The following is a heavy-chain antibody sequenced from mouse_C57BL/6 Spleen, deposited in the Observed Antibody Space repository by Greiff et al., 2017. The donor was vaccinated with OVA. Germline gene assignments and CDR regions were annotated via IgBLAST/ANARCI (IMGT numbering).Heavy chain of an antibody. J-gene: IGHJ2*01. CDR2: ISSGGDYI. CDR1: GFTFSSYA. D-gene: IGHD4-1*01. V-gene: IGHV5-9-1*02. Sequence: EVMLVESGEGLVKPGGSLKLSCAASGFTFSSYAMSWVRQTPEKRLGWVAYISSGGDYIYYADTVKGRFTISRDNARNTLYLQMSSLKSEDTAMYYCTRDEELDYFDYWGQGTTLTVSS. CDR3: TRDEELDYFDY.